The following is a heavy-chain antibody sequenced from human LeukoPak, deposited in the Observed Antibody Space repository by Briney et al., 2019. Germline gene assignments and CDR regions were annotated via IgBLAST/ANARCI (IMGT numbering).Heavy chain of an antibody. J-gene: IGHJ5*02. CDR3: ASGITIFGVAANWFDP. D-gene: IGHD3-3*01. V-gene: IGHV4-38-2*02. CDR1: GYSISSDYY. CDR2: INHSGST. Sequence: SETLSLTCTVSGYSISSDYYWGWIRQSPGKGLEWIGSINHSGSTNYNMSLKSRVTISIDTSKNQFSLQLNSVTPEDTAVYYCASGITIFGVAANWFDPWGQGTLVTVSS.